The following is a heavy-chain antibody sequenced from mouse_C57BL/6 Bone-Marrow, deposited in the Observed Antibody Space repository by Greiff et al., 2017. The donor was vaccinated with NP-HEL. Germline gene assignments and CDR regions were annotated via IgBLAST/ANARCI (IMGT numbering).Heavy chain of an antibody. J-gene: IGHJ2*01. Sequence: QVQLQQSGAELARPGASVKMSCKASGYTFTSYTMHWVKQRPGQGLEWIGYINPSSGYTKYNQKFKDKATLTADKSTSPAYMQLSSLTSEDSAVYYCARGGVYYGYHYGGQGTTLTVSS. CDR1: GYTFTSYT. CDR2: INPSSGYT. CDR3: ARGGVYYGYHY. D-gene: IGHD1-1*01. V-gene: IGHV1-4*01.